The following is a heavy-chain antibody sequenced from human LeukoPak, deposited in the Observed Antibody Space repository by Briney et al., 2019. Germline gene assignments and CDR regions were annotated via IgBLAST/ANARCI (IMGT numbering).Heavy chain of an antibody. CDR3: ARGAGEGYTYGRYYFDY. CDR2: INPNSGGT. J-gene: IGHJ4*02. V-gene: IGHV1-2*02. CDR1: GYTFTGYY. Sequence: ASVKVSCKASGYTFTGYYMHWVRQAPGQGLEWMGWINPNSGGTNYAQKFQGRVTMTRDTSISTAYMELSRLRSDDTAVYYCARGAGEGYTYGRYYFDYWGQGTLVTVSS. D-gene: IGHD5-18*01.